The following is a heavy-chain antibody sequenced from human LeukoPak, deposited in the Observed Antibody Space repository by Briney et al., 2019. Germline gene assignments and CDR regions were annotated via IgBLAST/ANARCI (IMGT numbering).Heavy chain of an antibody. CDR1: GYTFTGYY. J-gene: IGHJ4*02. V-gene: IGHV1-2*02. D-gene: IGHD1-20*01. CDR3: VRDLTATGDS. Sequence: ASLKVSCKASGYTFTGYYIHWVRQAPGQGLEWMAWFNPNSGDTNYAQEFQGRVTMTGDASVSTAYMELSRLRSDDTAVYYCVRDLTATGDSWGQGTLVTVPS. CDR2: FNPNSGDT.